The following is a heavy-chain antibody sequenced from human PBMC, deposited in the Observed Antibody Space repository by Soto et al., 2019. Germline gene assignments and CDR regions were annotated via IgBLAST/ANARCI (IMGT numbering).Heavy chain of an antibody. CDR1: GGSISSSSYY. CDR2: IYYSGST. D-gene: IGHD5-18*01. CDR3: ARRPDTAMDLYYYYYGMDV. J-gene: IGHJ6*02. V-gene: IGHV4-39*01. Sequence: KASETLSLTCTVSGGSISSSSYYWGWIRQPPGKGLEWIGSIYYSGSTYYNPSLKSRVTISVDTSKNQFSLKLSSVTAADTAVYYCARRPDTAMDLYYYYYGMDVWGQGTTVTVSS.